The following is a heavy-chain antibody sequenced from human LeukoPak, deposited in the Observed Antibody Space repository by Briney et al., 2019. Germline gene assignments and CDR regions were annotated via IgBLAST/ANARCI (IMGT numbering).Heavy chain of an antibody. CDR1: GGSISSGGYY. Sequence: SETLSLTCTVSGGSISSGGYYWSWIRQHPGKGLEWIGYIYYSGSTYYNPSLKSRVTISVDTSKNQFSLKLSSVAAADTAVYYCARDPPASNYYGSGKGWESVWGQGTTVTVSS. CDR2: IYYSGST. D-gene: IGHD3-10*01. V-gene: IGHV4-31*03. CDR3: ARDPPASNYYGSGKGWESV. J-gene: IGHJ6*02.